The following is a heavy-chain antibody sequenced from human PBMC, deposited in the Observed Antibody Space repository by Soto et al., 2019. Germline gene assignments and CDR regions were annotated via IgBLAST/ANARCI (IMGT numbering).Heavy chain of an antibody. CDR1: GGTFSSYA. CDR2: IIPIFGTA. V-gene: IGHV1-69*01. J-gene: IGHJ3*02. D-gene: IGHD2-21*01. Sequence: QVQLVQSGAEVKKPGSSVKVSCKASGGTFSSYAISWVRQAPGQGLEWMGGIIPIFGTANYAQKFQGRVTITADESTSTAYMELSSLRSEDTAVYYCARSPAIEVVRKGAFDIWGQGTMVTVSS. CDR3: ARSPAIEVVRKGAFDI.